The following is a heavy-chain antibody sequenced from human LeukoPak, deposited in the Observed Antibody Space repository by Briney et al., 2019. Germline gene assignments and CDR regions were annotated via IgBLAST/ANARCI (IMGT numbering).Heavy chain of an antibody. CDR1: GFTFDDYG. V-gene: IGHV3-20*04. J-gene: IGHJ4*02. CDR3: ARDQDWNDRGGLDY. CDR2: INWNGGST. Sequence: GGSLRLSCAASGFTFDDYGMSWVRQAPGKGLEWVSGINWNGGSTGYADSVKGRFTISRDNSKNSLYLQMSSLRAEDTAVYYCARDQDWNDRGGLDYWGQGTLVIVSS. D-gene: IGHD1-1*01.